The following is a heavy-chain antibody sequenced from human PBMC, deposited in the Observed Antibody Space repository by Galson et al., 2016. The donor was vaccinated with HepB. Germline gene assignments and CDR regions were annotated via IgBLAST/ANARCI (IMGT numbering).Heavy chain of an antibody. V-gene: IGHV1-3*01. D-gene: IGHD5-18*01. CDR3: ARGYVGKEGYTYVFDI. CDR1: GYTFNSYV. CDR2: INAGNGNT. Sequence: SVKVSCKASGYTFNSYVIYWVRQAPGQRLAWMGWINAGNGNTKYSENFRGRVTITRDTSANTAYMGLSRLRSEDTAVYYCARGYVGKEGYTYVFDIWGQGTMVTVSS. J-gene: IGHJ3*02.